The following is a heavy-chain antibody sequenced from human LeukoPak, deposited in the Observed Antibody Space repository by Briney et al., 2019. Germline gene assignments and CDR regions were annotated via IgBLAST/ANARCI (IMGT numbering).Heavy chain of an antibody. CDR2: IIPIFGTA. CDR3: ARGSDYGDYFPK. Sequence: ASVKVSCKASGGTFSSYAISWVRQAPGQGLEWMGRIIPIFGTANYAQKFQGRVTITTDESTSPAYMELSSLRSEDTAVYYCARGSDYGDYFPKWGQGTLVTVSS. V-gene: IGHV1-69*05. D-gene: IGHD4-17*01. CDR1: GGTFSSYA. J-gene: IGHJ1*01.